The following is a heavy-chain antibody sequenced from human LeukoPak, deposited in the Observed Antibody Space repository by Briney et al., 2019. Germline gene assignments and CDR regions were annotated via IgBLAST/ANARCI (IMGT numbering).Heavy chain of an antibody. CDR3: ARLTTDSSGYPLLPDY. J-gene: IGHJ4*02. D-gene: IGHD3-22*01. CDR2: IYYSGST. V-gene: IGHV4-39*01. CDR1: GGSISSRSYY. Sequence: SETLSLTCTVSGGSISSRSYYWGWIRQPPGKGLEWIGSIYYSGSTYYNPSLQSRVTISVDTSKNQFSLKLNSVTAADTAVYYCARLTTDSSGYPLLPDYWGQGTLVTVSS.